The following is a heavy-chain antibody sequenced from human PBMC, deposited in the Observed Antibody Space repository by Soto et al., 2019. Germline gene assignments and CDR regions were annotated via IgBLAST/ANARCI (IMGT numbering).Heavy chain of an antibody. CDR1: GGSISSSAYF. D-gene: IGHD5-12*01. J-gene: IGHJ3*02. Sequence: QLQVQESGPGLVKPSETLSLTCTVSGGSISSSAYFWGWIRQPPGKGLEWIGNIYYTGRTSYNPSLKSRITISIDTSKNRFSLKRSSVTAAYTSVYFCARIYSGYDDAGAFDIWGQGTMVTVSS. CDR2: IYYTGRT. CDR3: ARIYSGYDDAGAFDI. V-gene: IGHV4-39*01.